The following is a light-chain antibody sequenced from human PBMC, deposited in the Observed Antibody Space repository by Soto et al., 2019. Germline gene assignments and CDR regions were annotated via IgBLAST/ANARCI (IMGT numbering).Light chain of an antibody. CDR1: QDINKF. Sequence: DIQMTQSPSSLSASVGDRVTITCQASQDINKFLNWYQQKPGKAPKLLVYGASNLETGVPSRFSGSGSGTDFTFTISSLQPEDIATYYCQQYDSLPGTFGQGTKLEIK. CDR2: GAS. V-gene: IGKV1-33*01. J-gene: IGKJ2*02. CDR3: QQYDSLPGT.